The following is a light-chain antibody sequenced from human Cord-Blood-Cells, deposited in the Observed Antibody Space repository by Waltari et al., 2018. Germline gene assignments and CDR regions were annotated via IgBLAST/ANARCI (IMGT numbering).Light chain of an antibody. J-gene: IGLJ2*01. CDR2: DVS. Sequence: QSALTQPASVSGSPGQSITISCTGTSSDVGGYNYVSWYQQHPGKPPKLLIYDVSRRPSGVSKRFAGSTSRNTASLTSSGLQGEDEADYDCSSYASSSTVVCGGGTKVTVL. CDR1: SSDVGGYNY. V-gene: IGLV2-14*01. CDR3: SSYASSSTVV.